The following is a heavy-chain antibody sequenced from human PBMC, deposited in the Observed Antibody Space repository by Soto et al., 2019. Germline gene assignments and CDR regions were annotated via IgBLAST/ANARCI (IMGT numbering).Heavy chain of an antibody. CDR1: GFTVSSNF. CDR2: TYSDGTT. V-gene: IGHV3-66*01. CDR3: AREFRPTGSRYAFDI. J-gene: IGHJ3*02. Sequence: EVQRVESGGGLVQPGGSLRLSCAASGFTVSSNFMTWVRQAPGKGLERVSVTYSDGTTFYADSVKGRFTISRDNSKNTLHLQMNSLGAEDTAIYYCAREFRPTGSRYAFDIWGQGTMVTVSS. D-gene: IGHD1-26*01.